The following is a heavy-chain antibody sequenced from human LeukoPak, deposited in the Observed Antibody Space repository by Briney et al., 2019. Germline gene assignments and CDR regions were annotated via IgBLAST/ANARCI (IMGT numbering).Heavy chain of an antibody. CDR3: ARDGDDTTNW. CDR1: DFTVASNY. CDR2: IYSGGKT. V-gene: IGHV3-53*01. J-gene: IGHJ4*02. Sequence: PGGSLRLSCAASDFTVASNYMACVRQAAGEGLEWVSVIYSGGKTYCAVSVKGRFTITRDDSKNTMYLQMNSLRDEDTAIYYCARDGDDTTNWWGQGTLVTVSS. D-gene: IGHD2-8*01.